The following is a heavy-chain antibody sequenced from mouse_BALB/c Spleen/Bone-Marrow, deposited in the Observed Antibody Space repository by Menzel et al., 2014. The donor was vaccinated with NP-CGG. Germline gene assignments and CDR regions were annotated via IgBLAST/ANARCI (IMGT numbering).Heavy chain of an antibody. J-gene: IGHJ3*01. CDR2: INPYNDGT. D-gene: IGHD2-1*01. CDR3: ARDGNYGFAY. CDR1: GYTFTSYV. V-gene: IGHV1-14*01. Sequence: EVKLMESGPELVKPGASVKMSCKASGYTFTSYVMHWVKQKPGQGLEWIGYINPYNDGTKYNEKFKGKATLTSDKSSSTAYMDLSSLTSEDSAVYYCARDGNYGFAYWGQGTLATVSA.